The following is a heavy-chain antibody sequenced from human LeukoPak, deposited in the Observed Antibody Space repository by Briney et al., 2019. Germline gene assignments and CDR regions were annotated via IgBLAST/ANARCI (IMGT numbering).Heavy chain of an antibody. CDR3: ARVTGTGGFDY. CDR2: IYYSGST. V-gene: IGHV4-59*12. CDR1: GGSISSYY. Sequence: RTSETLSLTCTVSGGSISSYYWSWIRQPPGKGLEWIGYIYYSGSTNYNPSLKSRVTISVDTSKNQFSLELSSVTAADTAVYYCARVTGTGGFDYWGQGTLVTVSS. J-gene: IGHJ4*02. D-gene: IGHD1-20*01.